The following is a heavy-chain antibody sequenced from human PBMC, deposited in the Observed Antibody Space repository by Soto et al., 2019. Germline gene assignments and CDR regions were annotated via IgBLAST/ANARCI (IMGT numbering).Heavy chain of an antibody. D-gene: IGHD1-7*01. V-gene: IGHV6-1*01. Sequence: QTLSLTCAISGDSVSSNSAAWNCIRQSPSRGLEWLGRTYYRSKWYNDYAVSVKSRITINPDTSKNQFSLQLNSVTPEDTAVYYCARGPSNWNYDPIPTWFDPWGQGTLVTVSS. CDR2: TYYRSKWYN. J-gene: IGHJ5*02. CDR1: GDSVSSNSAA. CDR3: ARGPSNWNYDPIPTWFDP.